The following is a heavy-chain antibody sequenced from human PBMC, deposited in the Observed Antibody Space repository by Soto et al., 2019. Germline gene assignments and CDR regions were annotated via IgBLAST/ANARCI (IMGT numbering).Heavy chain of an antibody. D-gene: IGHD3-22*01. CDR2: ISYDGSNI. CDR3: ESSEKDY. V-gene: IGHV3-30-3*01. Sequence: QVQLVESGGGVVQPGRSLRLSCAASGFTFSSYAMHWVRQAPGKGLEWVAVISYDGSNIYFADSVKGRFTISRDNSKNSLYLQMNSLRAEDTAVYYCESSEKDYWGQGTLVTVSS. J-gene: IGHJ4*02. CDR1: GFTFSSYA.